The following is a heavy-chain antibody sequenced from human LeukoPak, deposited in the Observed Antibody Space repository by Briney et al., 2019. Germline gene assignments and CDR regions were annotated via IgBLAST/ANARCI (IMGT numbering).Heavy chain of an antibody. CDR2: IIPIFSTA. J-gene: IGHJ4*02. Sequence: SAKVSCKASGGTFSSYAISWVRQAPGQGLEWMGRIIPIFSTANYAQKFQGRVTITTDESTSTAYMELSSPRSEDTAVYYCARGVSGGYCSGGSCYGYDYWGQGTLVTVSS. D-gene: IGHD2-15*01. CDR3: ARGVSGGYCSGGSCYGYDY. V-gene: IGHV1-69*05. CDR1: GGTFSSYA.